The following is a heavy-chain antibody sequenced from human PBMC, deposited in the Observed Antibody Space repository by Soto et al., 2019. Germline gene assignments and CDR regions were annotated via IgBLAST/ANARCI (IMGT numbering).Heavy chain of an antibody. V-gene: IGHV1-18*01. CDR3: ARERLRLWGDSDEENYYYYGMDV. CDR1: GYTFTSYG. D-gene: IGHD2-21*02. J-gene: IGHJ6*02. Sequence: QVQLVQSGAEVKKPGASVKVSCKASGYTFTSYGISWVRQAPGQGLEWMGWISAYNGNTNYAQKHQGRLTMPTDTSPSTAYMELRSLRCDDTAVYYCARERLRLWGDSDEENYYYYGMDVWGQGTTVTVSS. CDR2: ISAYNGNT.